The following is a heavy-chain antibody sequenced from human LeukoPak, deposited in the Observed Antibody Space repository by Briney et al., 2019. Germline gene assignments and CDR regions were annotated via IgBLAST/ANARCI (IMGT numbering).Heavy chain of an antibody. CDR2: ISYDGSNK. D-gene: IGHD6-19*01. Sequence: GGSLRLSCAASGFTFSSCAIHWVRQAPGKGLEWVAVISYDGSNKYYADSVKGRFTISRDNSKNTLYLQMNSLRAEDTAVYYCAKGLLAGFPGIAVAGIFYYYYGMDVWGQGTTVTVSS. CDR3: AKGLLAGFPGIAVAGIFYYYYGMDV. CDR1: GFTFSSCA. V-gene: IGHV3-30*18. J-gene: IGHJ6*02.